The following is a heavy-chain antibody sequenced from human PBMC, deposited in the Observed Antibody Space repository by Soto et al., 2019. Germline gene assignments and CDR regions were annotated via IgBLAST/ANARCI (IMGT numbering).Heavy chain of an antibody. CDR1: GGSFSGYY. Sequence: QVQLQQWGAGPLRPLETLSLTCGVSGGSFSGYYWAWIRQSPGKGLEWIGEINDRGSINYNPSLKGRVSISVDPSKDHYSLNLRSVTAADTAVYYCARESHDILTGPPWVWYFDLWGRGTLVTVSS. V-gene: IGHV4-34*01. CDR3: ARESHDILTGPPWVWYFDL. D-gene: IGHD3-9*01. CDR2: INDRGSI. J-gene: IGHJ2*01.